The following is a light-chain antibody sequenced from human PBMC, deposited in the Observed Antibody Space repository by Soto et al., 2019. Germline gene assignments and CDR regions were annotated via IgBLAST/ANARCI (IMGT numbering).Light chain of an antibody. V-gene: IGLV1-44*01. Sequence: QSVLTQSPSASGTPGQRVTISCSGSRSNFGTYTVNWYQQLPGTAPTLLIFRNHQRPSGVPDRFSGSKSGTSASLAISGPQSEDEADYYCAAWDDSLRAVVFGGGTKVTVL. CDR2: RNH. CDR3: AAWDDSLRAVV. CDR1: RSNFGTYT. J-gene: IGLJ2*01.